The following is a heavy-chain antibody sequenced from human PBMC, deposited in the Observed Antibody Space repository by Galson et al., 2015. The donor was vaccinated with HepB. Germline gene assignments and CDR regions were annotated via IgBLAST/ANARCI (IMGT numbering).Heavy chain of an antibody. CDR3: ARGSMRDDAFDI. V-gene: IGHV3-30-3*01. J-gene: IGHJ3*02. Sequence: SLRLSCAASGFTFSSYAMHWVRQAPGKGLEWVAVISYDGSNKYYADSVKGRFTISRDNSKNTLYLQMNSLRAEDTAVYYCARGSMRDDAFDIWGQGTMVTVSS. CDR1: GFTFSSYA. CDR2: ISYDGSNK. D-gene: IGHD2/OR15-2a*01.